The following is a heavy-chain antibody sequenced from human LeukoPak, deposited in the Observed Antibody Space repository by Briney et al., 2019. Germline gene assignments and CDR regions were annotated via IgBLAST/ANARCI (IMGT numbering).Heavy chain of an antibody. CDR1: GYSISSGYY. J-gene: IGHJ4*02. V-gene: IGHV4-38-2*02. Sequence: SETLSLTCTVSGYSISSGYYWGWIRQPPGKGLEWIGSIYHSGSTYYNPSLKSRVTISVDTSKNQFSLKLSSVTAADTAVYYCARDQSDTEGLPFDHWGQGTLVTVSS. CDR3: ARDQSDTEGLPFDH. CDR2: IYHSGST.